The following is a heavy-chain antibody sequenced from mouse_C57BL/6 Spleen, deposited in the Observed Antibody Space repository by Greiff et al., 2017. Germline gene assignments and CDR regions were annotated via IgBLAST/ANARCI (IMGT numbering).Heavy chain of an antibody. D-gene: IGHD1-1*01. J-gene: IGHJ3*01. V-gene: IGHV5-17*01. CDR3: ARPYYYGSSHPFAY. CDR2: ISSGSSTI. CDR1: GFTFSDYG. Sequence: DVMLVESGGGLVKPGGSLKLSCAASGFTFSDYGMHWVRQAPEKGLEWVAYISSGSSTIYYADTVKGRFTISRDNAKNTLFLQMTSLRSEDTAMYYCARPYYYGSSHPFAYWGQGTLVTVSA.